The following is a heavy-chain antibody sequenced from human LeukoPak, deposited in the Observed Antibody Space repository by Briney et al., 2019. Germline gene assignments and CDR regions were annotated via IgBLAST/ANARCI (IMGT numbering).Heavy chain of an antibody. V-gene: IGHV3-23*01. D-gene: IGHD6-19*01. CDR3: AKGPLIEVAGTTWDY. Sequence: GGSLRLSCAASGFTFSSYWMSWVRQAPGKGLEWVSAISGSGGSTNYADSVKGRFTISRDHSKNTLYLQMNSLRVEDTAVYYCAKGPLIEVAGTTWDYWGQGTLVTVSS. CDR2: ISGSGGST. J-gene: IGHJ4*02. CDR1: GFTFSSYW.